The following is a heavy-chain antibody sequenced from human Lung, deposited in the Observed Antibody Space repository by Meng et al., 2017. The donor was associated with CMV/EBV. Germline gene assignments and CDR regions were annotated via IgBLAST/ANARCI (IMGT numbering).Heavy chain of an antibody. D-gene: IGHD6-13*01. Sequence: ASVXVSCMASGYTLTNYYIHWVRQAPGQGLEWMGIINPSDNNTIHAQKLQGRVTMTRDTSTSTVYMELSSLRSDDTALYYCARDLGYSSSWYFQYYFDCWXQGTLVTVSS. CDR1: GYTLTNYY. CDR2: INPSDNNT. J-gene: IGHJ4*02. V-gene: IGHV1-46*01. CDR3: ARDLGYSSSWYFQYYFDC.